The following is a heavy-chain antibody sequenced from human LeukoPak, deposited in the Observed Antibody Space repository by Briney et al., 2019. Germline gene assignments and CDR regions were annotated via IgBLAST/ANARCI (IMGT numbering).Heavy chain of an antibody. V-gene: IGHV3-21*01. CDR2: ISTSSSYI. CDR1: GFTFSSYN. D-gene: IGHD1-7*01. CDR3: ARDRDWNSGFDY. J-gene: IGHJ4*02. Sequence: GGSLRLSCAASGFTFSSYNMKWVRQAPGKGLEWVSSISTSSSYIYYADSVKGRFTISRDNAKNSLYLQMNSLRAEDAAVYYCARDRDWNSGFDYWGQGTLVTVSS.